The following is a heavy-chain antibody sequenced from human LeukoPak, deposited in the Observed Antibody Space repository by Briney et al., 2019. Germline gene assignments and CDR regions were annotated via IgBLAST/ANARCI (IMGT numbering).Heavy chain of an antibody. CDR2: ISSNGGST. CDR1: GFTFSSYA. Sequence: PGGSVRLSCSSSGFTFSSYAMHWVRQAPGKGLEYVSAISSNGGSTYYADSVKGRFTISRDNYKNTLYLQMSSLRAEDAAVYYCVKSVAGLSGFDPWGQGTLVTVSS. J-gene: IGHJ5*02. V-gene: IGHV3-64D*06. CDR3: VKSVAGLSGFDP. D-gene: IGHD2-15*01.